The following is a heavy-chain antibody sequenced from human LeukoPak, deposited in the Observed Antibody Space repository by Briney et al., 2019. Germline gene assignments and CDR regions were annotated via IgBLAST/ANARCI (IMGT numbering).Heavy chain of an antibody. CDR2: TTGGGDRT. CDR3: AKDRATLVVPACSPTNWYDP. V-gene: IGHV3-23*01. D-gene: IGHD2-2*01. Sequence: GGSLRLSCAASGFTFRSYAMHWVRLAPGKGLEWVSATTGGGDRTYYADSVKGRFTISRDNSKNTLYLQMNSLRADDTAVYYCAKDRATLVVPACSPTNWYDPWGQGTLVTVSS. J-gene: IGHJ5*02. CDR1: GFTFRSYA.